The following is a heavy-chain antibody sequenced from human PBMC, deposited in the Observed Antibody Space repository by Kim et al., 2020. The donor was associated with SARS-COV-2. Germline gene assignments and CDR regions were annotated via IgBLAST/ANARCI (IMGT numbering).Heavy chain of an antibody. D-gene: IGHD4-17*01. J-gene: IGHJ4*02. CDR1: GFTFSSYS. V-gene: IGHV3-21*01. Sequence: GGSLRLSCAASGFTFSSYSMNWVRQAPGKGLEWVSSISSSSSYIYYADSVKGRFTISRDNAKNSLYLQMNSLRAEDTAVYYCASFRGDYAAFDYWGQGTLVTVSS. CDR2: ISSSSSYI. CDR3: ASFRGDYAAFDY.